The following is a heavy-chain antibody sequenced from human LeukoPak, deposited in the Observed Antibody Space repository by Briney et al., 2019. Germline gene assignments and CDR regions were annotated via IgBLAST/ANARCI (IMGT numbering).Heavy chain of an antibody. CDR3: ARGHIVVVPAADHYYYMDV. D-gene: IGHD2-2*01. CDR1: GYTFTSYG. V-gene: IGHV1-18*01. Sequence: ASVKVSCKASGYTFTSYGISWVRQAPGQGLEWMGWISAYNGNTNYAQKLQGRVTITADESTSTAYMELSSLRSEDTAVYYCARGHIVVVPAADHYYYMDVWGKGTTVTVSS. CDR2: ISAYNGNT. J-gene: IGHJ6*03.